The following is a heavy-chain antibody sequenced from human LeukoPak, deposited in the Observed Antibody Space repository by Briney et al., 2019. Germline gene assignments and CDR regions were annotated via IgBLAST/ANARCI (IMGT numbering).Heavy chain of an antibody. CDR2: FNPEDGEK. V-gene: IGHV1-24*01. J-gene: IGHJ4*02. CDR3: ATDPVGYCSSDSCYSVDY. D-gene: IGHD2-15*01. Sequence: RASVKVSCKVSEYTLTELSIYWVRQAPGKGLEWMGGFNPEDGEKIYVEKFQGRVTMTEDTSIDTVYMELSGLRSEDTAMYYCATDPVGYCSSDSCYSVDYWGQGTLVTVSS. CDR1: EYTLTELS.